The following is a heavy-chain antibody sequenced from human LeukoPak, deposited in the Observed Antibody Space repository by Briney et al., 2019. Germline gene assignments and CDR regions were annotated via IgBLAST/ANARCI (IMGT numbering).Heavy chain of an antibody. V-gene: IGHV4-34*01. Sequence: SETLSLTCDVYGESFSGYYWSWIRQPPGKGLEWIGGVNHSGGTNYNPSLKSRVTISIDTSKNQFSLMLSSVTAADTAVYYCASRSGWYFYYFDYWGQGTLVTVSS. CDR2: VNHSGGT. J-gene: IGHJ4*02. CDR1: GESFSGYY. D-gene: IGHD6-19*01. CDR3: ASRSGWYFYYFDY.